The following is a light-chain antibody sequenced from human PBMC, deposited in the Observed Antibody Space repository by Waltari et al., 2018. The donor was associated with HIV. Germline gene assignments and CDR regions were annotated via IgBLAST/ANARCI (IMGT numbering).Light chain of an antibody. CDR3: RTYTGTGVV. J-gene: IGLJ2*01. CDR1: SRDVVAYNL. Sequence: QSALTQPASVSGSPGQSITISCTGTSRDVVAYNLFSWYQQPPGKAPKLMIFELTQRPSGIAERVSGSSAGNTASQTISGLQGEDEGDYYCRTYTGTGVVFGGGTKLTVL. V-gene: IGLV2-23*02. CDR2: ELT.